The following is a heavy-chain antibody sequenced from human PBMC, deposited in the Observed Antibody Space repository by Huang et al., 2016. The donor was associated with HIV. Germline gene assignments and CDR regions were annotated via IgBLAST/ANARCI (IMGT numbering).Heavy chain of an antibody. CDR3: AKTGGGYSSGWAPLYFDY. CDR1: GFTFSIHG. CDR2: IGYDGSNK. D-gene: IGHD6-19*01. J-gene: IGHJ4*02. V-gene: IGHV3-30*02. Sequence: QVQLVESGGGVVQPGGSLRLSCAAHGFTFSIHGMHWVRQAPGKGLEWVAFIGYDGSNKYYVESVKGRFTISRDNSKNTLYLQMNSLRAEDTAVYYCAKTGGGYSSGWAPLYFDYWGQGTLVTVSS.